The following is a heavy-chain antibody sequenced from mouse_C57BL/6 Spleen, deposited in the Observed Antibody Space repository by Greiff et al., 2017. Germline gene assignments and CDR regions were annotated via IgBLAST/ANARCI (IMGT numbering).Heavy chain of an antibody. CDR3: AGRPNYYGSGPDWYFDV. V-gene: IGHV1-78*01. J-gene: IGHJ1*03. CDR1: GYTFTDHS. Sequence: QVQLQQSDAELVKPGASVKISCKVSGYTFTDHSIHWMKQRPEQGLEWIGYIYPRDGSTKYNEKFKGKATLTADKSSSTAYMQLNSLTSEDSAVYFCAGRPNYYGSGPDWYFDVWGTGTTVTVSS. D-gene: IGHD1-1*01. CDR2: IYPRDGST.